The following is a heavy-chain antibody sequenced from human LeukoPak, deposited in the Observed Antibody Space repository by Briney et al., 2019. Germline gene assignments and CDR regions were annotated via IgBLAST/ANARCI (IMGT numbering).Heavy chain of an antibody. CDR1: GGSLRYYY. J-gene: IGHJ4*02. Sequence: KPSETLSLTCGVYGGSLRYYYWSWIRQPPGKGLEWIGEINHSGTTNYNPSLKSRVTMSVDTSKNQFSLSLSSVTAADTAVYYCASIPGIAAYWGQGTLVTVSS. V-gene: IGHV4-34*01. CDR2: INHSGTT. D-gene: IGHD6-13*01. CDR3: ASIPGIAAY.